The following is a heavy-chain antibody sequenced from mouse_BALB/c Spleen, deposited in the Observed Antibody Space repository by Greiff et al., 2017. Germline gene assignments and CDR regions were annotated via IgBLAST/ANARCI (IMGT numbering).Heavy chain of an antibody. CDR3: TRDQGGLDY. CDR1: GFTFSSYT. Sequence: EVKLVESGGGLVKPGGSLKLSCAASGFTFSSYTMSWVRQTPEKRLEWVATISSGGSYTYYPDSVKGRFTISRDNAKNTLYLQMSSLKSEDTAMYYCTRDQGGLDYWGQGTTLTVSS. CDR2: ISSGGSYT. V-gene: IGHV5-6-4*01. J-gene: IGHJ2*01.